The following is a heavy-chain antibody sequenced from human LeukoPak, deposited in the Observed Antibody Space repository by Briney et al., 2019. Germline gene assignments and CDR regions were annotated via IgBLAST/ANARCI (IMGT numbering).Heavy chain of an antibody. CDR3: ARMSGYEDPHYFDY. CDR2: IYHSGST. J-gene: IGHJ4*02. V-gene: IGHV4-38-2*01. D-gene: IGHD5-12*01. Sequence: PSETLSLTCAVSVYSISSGYYWGWIRQPPGKGLEWIGSIYHSGSTYYNPSLKSRVTISVDTSKNQFSLKLSSVTAADTAVYYCARMSGYEDPHYFDYWGQGTLVTVSS. CDR1: VYSISSGYY.